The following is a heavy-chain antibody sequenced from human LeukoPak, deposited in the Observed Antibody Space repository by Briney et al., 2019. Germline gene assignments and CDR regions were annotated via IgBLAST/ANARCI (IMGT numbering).Heavy chain of an antibody. J-gene: IGHJ5*02. V-gene: IGHV5-51*07. CDR1: GYSFTSYW. Sequence: GESLKISCKGSGYSFTSYWIGWVHQMPGKGLEWMGIIHPGDSDTRYSPSFQGQVTISADKSISTAYLQWSSLKASDTAMYYCARQWLVEENWFDPWGQGTLVTVSS. D-gene: IGHD6-19*01. CDR3: ARQWLVEENWFDP. CDR2: IHPGDSDT.